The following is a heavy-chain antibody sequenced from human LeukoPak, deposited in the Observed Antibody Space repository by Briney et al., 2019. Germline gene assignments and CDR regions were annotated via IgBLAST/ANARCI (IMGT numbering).Heavy chain of an antibody. CDR3: AKGPGSSWLGYYYYYTDV. Sequence: GRSLRLSCAASGFTFSTYAMHWVRQAPGKGLEWVAVIPYDGSNKYYADSVKGRFTISRDNSKNTLYLQMNSLRAEDTAVYYCAKGPGSSWLGYYYYYTDVWGKGTTVTISS. V-gene: IGHV3-30*04. J-gene: IGHJ6*03. CDR2: IPYDGSNK. D-gene: IGHD6-13*01. CDR1: GFTFSTYA.